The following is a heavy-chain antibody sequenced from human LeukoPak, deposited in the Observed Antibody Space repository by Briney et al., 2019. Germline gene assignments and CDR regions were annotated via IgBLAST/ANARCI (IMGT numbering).Heavy chain of an antibody. J-gene: IGHJ4*02. Sequence: PSETLSLTCTVSGDSISSGGNYWSWMRQHSGKGLEWIGHIYHSEATYYNPSLKSRLSISADTSKNQFSLKLRSVTAAHTAVYYCARVQGSAFDYWGQGTPVTVSS. CDR3: ARVQGSAFDY. V-gene: IGHV4-31*03. CDR2: IYHSEAT. CDR1: GDSISSGGNY.